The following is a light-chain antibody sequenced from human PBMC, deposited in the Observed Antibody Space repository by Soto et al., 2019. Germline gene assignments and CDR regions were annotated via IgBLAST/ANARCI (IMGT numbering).Light chain of an antibody. CDR3: QSYDNSLSVYV. Sequence: QSVLTRPPSVSVAPGQRVTISCTGSSSNIGAHYDVHWYQQLPGTAPKLLIYGNSNRPSGVPDRFSGSKSGTSASLAITGLQAEDEADYYCQSYDNSLSVYVFGTGTKVTVL. CDR1: SSNIGAHYD. CDR2: GNS. V-gene: IGLV1-40*01. J-gene: IGLJ1*01.